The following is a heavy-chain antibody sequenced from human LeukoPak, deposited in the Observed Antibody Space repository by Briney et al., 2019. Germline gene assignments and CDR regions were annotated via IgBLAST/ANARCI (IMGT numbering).Heavy chain of an antibody. CDR3: ARDLAPVRKMSSYYYGMDV. Sequence: SVKVSCKASGGTFSTHAISWVRQAPGQGLEWMGRIIPIFGIADYAQKYQGRVTITADKSTSTAYMELSSLRSEDTAVYYCARDLAPVRKMSSYYYGMDVWGQGTTVTVSS. J-gene: IGHJ6*02. D-gene: IGHD3-10*01. CDR2: IIPIFGIA. V-gene: IGHV1-69*04. CDR1: GGTFSTHA.